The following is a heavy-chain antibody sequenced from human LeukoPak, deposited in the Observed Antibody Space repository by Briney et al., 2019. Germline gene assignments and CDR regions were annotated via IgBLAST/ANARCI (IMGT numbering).Heavy chain of an antibody. Sequence: GGSLRLSCAASGFTFSSYWMSWVRQAPGKGLEWVANIKQDGSEKYYVDSVKGRFTISRDNAENSLYLQMNSLRAEDTAVYYCAKAISGWYGYFDYWGQGTLVTVSS. J-gene: IGHJ4*02. V-gene: IGHV3-7*01. CDR3: AKAISGWYGYFDY. CDR2: IKQDGSEK. D-gene: IGHD6-19*01. CDR1: GFTFSSYW.